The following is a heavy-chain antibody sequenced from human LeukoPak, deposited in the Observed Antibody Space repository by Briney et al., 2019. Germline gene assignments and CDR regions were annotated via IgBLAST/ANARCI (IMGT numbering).Heavy chain of an antibody. D-gene: IGHD2-15*01. CDR3: ARMPCSGGSCYPDY. V-gene: IGHV1-69*04. CDR2: IIPILGIA. J-gene: IGHJ4*02. CDR1: GGTFSSYA. Sequence: SVKVSCKASGGTFSSYAISWVRQAPGQGLEWMGRIIPILGIANYAQKFQGRVTITADKSTSTAYMELSSLRSEDTAVYYCARMPCSGGSCYPDYWGQGTLVTVSS.